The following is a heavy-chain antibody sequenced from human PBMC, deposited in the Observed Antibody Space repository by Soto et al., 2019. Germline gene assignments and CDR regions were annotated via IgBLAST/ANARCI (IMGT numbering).Heavy chain of an antibody. CDR3: ASGSGISGSFNSYYYYYGMDV. Sequence: GGSLRLSCAASGFTVSGNYMSWVRQAPGKGLEWVSVIYSGGSTYYADSVKGRFTISRDNSKNTLYLQMNSLRAEDTAVYYCASGSGISGSFNSYYYYYGMDVWGQGTTVTVSS. CDR1: GFTVSGNY. D-gene: IGHD1-26*01. CDR2: IYSGGST. V-gene: IGHV3-53*01. J-gene: IGHJ6*02.